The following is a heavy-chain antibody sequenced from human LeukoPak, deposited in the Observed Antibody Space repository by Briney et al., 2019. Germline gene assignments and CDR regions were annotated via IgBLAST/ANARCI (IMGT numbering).Heavy chain of an antibody. D-gene: IGHD3-22*01. V-gene: IGHV3-7*01. CDR2: IKQDGSLK. Sequence: GGSLRLSCAGCWCIFSGCGMSWPRQAPGKGLEWVANIKQDGSLKYYVDSVKGRFTISRDNAKNSLYLQMNRLRAEDTGVYYCREDKGPVDSSGYYDAFDIWGQGTMVTVSS. CDR1: WCIFSGCG. J-gene: IGHJ3*02. CDR3: REDKGPVDSSGYYDAFDI.